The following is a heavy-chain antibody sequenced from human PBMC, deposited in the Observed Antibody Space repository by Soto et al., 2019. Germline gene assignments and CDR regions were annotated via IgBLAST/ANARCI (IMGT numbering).Heavy chain of an antibody. D-gene: IGHD1-26*01. Sequence: QVQLVESGGGVVQPGRSLRLSCVASGFTFSSYGMHWVRQAPGKGLEWVAIISYDGSNTYYADSVKGRFTISRDNSRNTLYLRMTSLRAEDTSVYYCAKEGGLSGSYYISSSYYFDYWGQGTLVTVSS. CDR2: ISYDGSNT. CDR3: AKEGGLSGSYYISSSYYFDY. V-gene: IGHV3-30*18. CDR1: GFTFSSYG. J-gene: IGHJ4*02.